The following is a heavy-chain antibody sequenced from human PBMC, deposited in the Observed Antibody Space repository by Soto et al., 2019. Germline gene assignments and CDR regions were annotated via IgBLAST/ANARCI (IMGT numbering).Heavy chain of an antibody. D-gene: IGHD3-10*01. V-gene: IGHV4-30-4*01. J-gene: IGHJ3*02. CDR2: IYYSGST. CDR3: ARSGGLLWFGIQDAFDI. Sequence: PSETLSLTCTVSGGSISSGDYYWSWIRQPPGKGLEWIGYIYYSGSTYYNPSLKSRITINPDTSKNQFSLQLNSVTPEDTAVYYCARSGGLLWFGIQDAFDIWGQGTMVTVSS. CDR1: GGSISSGDYY.